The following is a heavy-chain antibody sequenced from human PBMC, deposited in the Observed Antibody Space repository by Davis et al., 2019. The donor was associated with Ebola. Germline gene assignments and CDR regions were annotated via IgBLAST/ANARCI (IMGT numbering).Heavy chain of an antibody. CDR3: ARVVTMIVVT. CDR2: ISSSSSYI. D-gene: IGHD3-22*01. CDR1: GFTFSSYE. Sequence: GESLKISCAASGFTFSSYEMNWVRQAPGKGLEWVSYISSSSSYIYYADSVKGRFTISRDNAKNSLYLQMNSLRAEDTAVYYCARVVTMIVVTWGQGTLVTVSS. J-gene: IGHJ4*02. V-gene: IGHV3-21*05.